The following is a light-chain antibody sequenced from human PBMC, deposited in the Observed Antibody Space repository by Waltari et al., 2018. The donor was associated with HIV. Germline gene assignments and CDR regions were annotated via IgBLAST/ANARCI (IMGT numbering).Light chain of an antibody. CDR2: GAS. CDR3: QRYGNSPFT. CDR1: QRVSNNY. V-gene: IGKV3-20*01. Sequence: EIVLTQSPGTLSLSPGERATLSGRASQRVSNNYLAWYQQKPGQAPRLLIYGASSRATGIPDRFSGSGSGTDFTLTVSRLEPEDFAVYYCQRYGNSPFTFGGGTRVEIK. J-gene: IGKJ4*01.